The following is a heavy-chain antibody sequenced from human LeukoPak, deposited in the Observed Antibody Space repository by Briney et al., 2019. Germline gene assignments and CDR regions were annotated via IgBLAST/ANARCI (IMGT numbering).Heavy chain of an antibody. CDR3: ARGFRYYYDSSGYYLDY. Sequence: GASVKVSCKASGYTFTSYAVNWVRQAPGQGLEWMGWINTNTGNPTYAQGFTGRFVFSLDTSVSTAYLQISSLKAEDTAVYYCARGFRYYYDSSGYYLDYWGQGTLVTVSS. CDR2: INTNTGNP. D-gene: IGHD3-22*01. CDR1: GYTFTSYA. J-gene: IGHJ4*02. V-gene: IGHV7-4-1*02.